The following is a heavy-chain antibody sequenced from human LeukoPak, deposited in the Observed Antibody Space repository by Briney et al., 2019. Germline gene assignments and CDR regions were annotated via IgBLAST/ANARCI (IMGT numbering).Heavy chain of an antibody. CDR3: AKDRYYDSSGYWYFDY. CDR1: GFTFSSYW. V-gene: IGHV3-74*01. D-gene: IGHD3-22*01. CDR2: IASDGSST. J-gene: IGHJ4*02. Sequence: GGSLRLSCAASGFTFSSYWMNWVRQAPGKGLVWVSRIASDGSSTTYADSVKGRFSISRDNAKNTLYLQMNSLRAEDTAVYYRAKDRYYDSSGYWYFDYWGQGTLVTVPS.